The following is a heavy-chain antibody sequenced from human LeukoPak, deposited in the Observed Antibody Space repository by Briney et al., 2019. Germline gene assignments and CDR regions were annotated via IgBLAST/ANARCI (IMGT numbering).Heavy chain of an antibody. V-gene: IGHV3-7*01. J-gene: IGHJ4*02. D-gene: IGHD3-22*01. CDR1: GFTFSSYW. CDR2: IKQDGSEK. CDR3: AKDFSVYYYDSRVLDY. Sequence: GGSLRLSCAASGFTFSSYWMSWVRQAPGKGLEWVANIKQDGSEKYYVDSVKGRFTISRDNSKNTLYLQMNRLRAEDTAVYYCAKDFSVYYYDSRVLDYWGQGTLVTVSS.